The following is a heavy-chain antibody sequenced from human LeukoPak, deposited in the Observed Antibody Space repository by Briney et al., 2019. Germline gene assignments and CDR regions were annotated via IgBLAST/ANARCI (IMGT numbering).Heavy chain of an antibody. CDR2: IYTSGST. V-gene: IGHV4-61*02. J-gene: IGHJ3*02. CDR1: GGSISSGSYY. Sequence: SETLSLTCTVSGGSISSGSYYWSWIRQPAGKGLEWIGRIYTSGSTNYNPSLKSRVTISVDTSKNQFSLKLSSVTAADTAVYYCARAWYSSGWTPDAFDIWGQGTMVTVSS. D-gene: IGHD6-19*01. CDR3: ARAWYSSGWTPDAFDI.